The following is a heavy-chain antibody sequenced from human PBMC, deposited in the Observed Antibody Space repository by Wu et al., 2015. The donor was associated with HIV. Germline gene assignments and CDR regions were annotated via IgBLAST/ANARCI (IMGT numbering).Heavy chain of an antibody. D-gene: IGHD3/OR15-3a*01. V-gene: IGHV1-69*05. CDR3: ATHPGWTGVLDAFDM. CDR1: EDFFTNYA. J-gene: IGHJ3*02. Sequence: QVQLGAGLGLEVKKPGSSVRVSCKASEDFFTNYAVNWVRQAPGQGLEWMGGSFPLWGHQDTHRGFTDRVTISTDEDTSTAYMEVSNLKYEDSAVYYCATHPGWTGVLDAFDMWGQGTLVTVSS. CDR2: SFPLWGH.